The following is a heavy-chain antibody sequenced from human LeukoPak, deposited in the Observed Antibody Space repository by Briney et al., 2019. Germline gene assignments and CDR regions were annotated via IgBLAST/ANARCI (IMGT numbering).Heavy chain of an antibody. Sequence: GASVKVSCKASGYTFTGYYMHWVRQATGQGLEWMGWMNPNSGNTGYAQKFQGRVTMTRNTSISTAYMELSSLRSEDTAVYYCARGLLVRNFVVSKYSGYDPPGYWGQGTLVTVSS. CDR3: ARGLLVRNFVVSKYSGYDPPGY. D-gene: IGHD5-12*01. CDR1: GYTFTGYY. J-gene: IGHJ4*02. V-gene: IGHV1-8*02. CDR2: MNPNSGNT.